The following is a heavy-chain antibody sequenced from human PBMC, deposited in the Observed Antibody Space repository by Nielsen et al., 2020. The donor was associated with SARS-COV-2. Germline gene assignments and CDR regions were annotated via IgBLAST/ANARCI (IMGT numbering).Heavy chain of an antibody. D-gene: IGHD3-9*01. V-gene: IGHV3-33*01. CDR1: GFTFSSYG. J-gene: IGHJ3*02. CDR2: IWYDGSNK. Sequence: GESLKISCAASGFTFSSYGMHWVRQAPGKGLEWVAVIWYDGSNKYYADSVKGRFTISRDNSKNTLYLQMNSLRVEDTAVYYCARGYYDLLYAFDIWGQGTMVTVSS. CDR3: ARGYYDLLYAFDI.